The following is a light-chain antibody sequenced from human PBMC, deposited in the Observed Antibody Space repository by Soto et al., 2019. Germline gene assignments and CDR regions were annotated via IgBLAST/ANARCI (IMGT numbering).Light chain of an antibody. Sequence: EIVLTQSPAILSLSPGERATFSCRASQSVSRNLDWYQHKPGQTPRLLIYDACNRATGIPVRFSGSGSGTAFTLTNRTLAPDGVEVYDCPHRSNRLSFGPGPKGDIK. CDR3: PHRSNRLS. V-gene: IGKV3-11*01. CDR1: QSVSRN. J-gene: IGKJ3*01. CDR2: DAC.